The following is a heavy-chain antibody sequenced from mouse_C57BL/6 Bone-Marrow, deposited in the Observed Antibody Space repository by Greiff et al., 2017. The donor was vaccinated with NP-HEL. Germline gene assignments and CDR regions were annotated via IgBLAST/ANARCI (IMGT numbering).Heavy chain of an antibody. J-gene: IGHJ3*01. CDR2: IHPNSGST. V-gene: IGHV1-64*01. CDR1: GYTFTSYW. D-gene: IGHD4-1*01. CDR3: ARSLNWDMAY. Sequence: VQLQQPGAELVKPGASVKLSCKASGYTFTSYWMHWVKQRPGQGLEWIGMIHPNSGSTNYNEKFKSKATLTVDKSSSTAYMQLSSLTSEDSAVYYCARSLNWDMAYWGQGTLVTVSA.